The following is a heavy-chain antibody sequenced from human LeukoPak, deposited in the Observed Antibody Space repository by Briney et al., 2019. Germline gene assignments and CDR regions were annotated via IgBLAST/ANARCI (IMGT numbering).Heavy chain of an antibody. V-gene: IGHV3-21*01. J-gene: IGHJ4*02. CDR2: ISSSSSYI. CDR3: TTFDYYDSSGYPDY. D-gene: IGHD3-22*01. Sequence: GGSLRLSCAASGFTFSSYSMNWVRQAPGKGLEWVSSISSSSSYIYYADSVKGRFTISRDNAKNSLYLQMNSLRAEETAVYYCTTFDYYDSSGYPDYWGQGTLVTVSS. CDR1: GFTFSSYS.